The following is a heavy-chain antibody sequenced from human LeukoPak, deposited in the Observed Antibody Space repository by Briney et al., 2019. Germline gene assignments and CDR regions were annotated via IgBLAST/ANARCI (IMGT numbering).Heavy chain of an antibody. CDR2: IDPSDSYT. Sequence: GESLRISCKGSGYSFTSYWISWVRQMPGKGVEWMGRIDPSDSYTSYSPSFQGHVTISADKSISTAYLQWSSLRASDTAMYYCARKDSTGSTNFEYWGQGTLVTVSS. V-gene: IGHV5-10-1*01. D-gene: IGHD2-8*01. CDR3: ARKDSTGSTNFEY. J-gene: IGHJ4*02. CDR1: GYSFTSYW.